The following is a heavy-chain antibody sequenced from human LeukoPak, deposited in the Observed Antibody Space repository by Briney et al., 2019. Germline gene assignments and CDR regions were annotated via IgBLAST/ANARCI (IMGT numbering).Heavy chain of an antibody. D-gene: IGHD6-6*01. J-gene: IGHJ4*02. V-gene: IGHV1-69*05. Sequence: SVKVSCKASGGTFSSYAISWVRQAPGQGLEWMGGIIPIFGTANYAQKFQGRVTITTDESTSTAYMELSGLRSEDTAVYYCARGEYSSSFFDYWGQGTLVTVSS. CDR3: ARGEYSSSFFDY. CDR2: IIPIFGTA. CDR1: GGTFSSYA.